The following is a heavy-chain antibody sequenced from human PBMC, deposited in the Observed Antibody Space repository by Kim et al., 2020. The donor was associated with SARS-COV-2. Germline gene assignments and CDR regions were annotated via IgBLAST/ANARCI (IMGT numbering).Heavy chain of an antibody. V-gene: IGHV4-59*12. J-gene: IGHJ4*02. Sequence: YNPSLKSRVVISDDTSRNQISLKVTSVTATDTADYYCARVGNSGWYLLDSWGQGAPVTVSS. D-gene: IGHD6-19*01. CDR3: ARVGNSGWYLLDS.